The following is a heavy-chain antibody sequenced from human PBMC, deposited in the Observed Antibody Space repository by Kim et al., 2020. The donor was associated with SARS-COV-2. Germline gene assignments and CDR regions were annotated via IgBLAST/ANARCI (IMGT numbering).Heavy chain of an antibody. CDR1: GGSISSYY. D-gene: IGHD6-13*01. J-gene: IGHJ5*02. V-gene: IGHV4-4*07. CDR3: ARMSRQQQLVRAWFDP. Sequence: SETLSLTCTVSGGSISSYYWSWIRQPAGKGLEWIGRIYTSGSTNYNPSLKSRVTMSVDTSKNQFSLKLSSVTAADTAVYYCARMSRQQQLVRAWFDPWGQGTLVTVSS. CDR2: IYTSGST.